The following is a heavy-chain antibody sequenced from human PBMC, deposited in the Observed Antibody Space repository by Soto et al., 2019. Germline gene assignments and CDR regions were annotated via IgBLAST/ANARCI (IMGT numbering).Heavy chain of an antibody. D-gene: IGHD3-22*01. V-gene: IGHV3-23*01. CDR1: GFTFSSYS. CDR2: ISGSGGST. CDR3: AKDPYYYDSSEAFDI. J-gene: IGHJ3*02. Sequence: GSLRLSCAASGFTFSSYSMNWVRQAPGKGLEWVSAISGSGGSTYYADSVKGRFTISRDNSKNTLYLQMNSLRAEDTAVYYCAKDPYYYDSSEAFDIWGQGTMVTV.